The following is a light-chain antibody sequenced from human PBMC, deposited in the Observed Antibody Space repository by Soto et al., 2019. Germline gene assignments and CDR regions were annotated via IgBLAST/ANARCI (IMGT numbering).Light chain of an antibody. CDR1: SGHSSYD. CDR3: QTWGTGIHVV. CDR2: VNSDGSH. V-gene: IGLV4-69*01. Sequence: QPVLTQSPSASASLGASVKLTCTLSSGHSSYDIIWHQQRPEKGPRYLMKVNSDGSHSKGDGIPDRFSGSSSGAERYLTISSLQSEDEADYYCQTWGTGIHVVFGGGTKLTVL. J-gene: IGLJ2*01.